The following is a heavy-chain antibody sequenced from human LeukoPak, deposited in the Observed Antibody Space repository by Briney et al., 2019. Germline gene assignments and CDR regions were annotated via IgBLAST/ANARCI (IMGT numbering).Heavy chain of an antibody. Sequence: GGSLRLSCAASGFTFSSYGMHWVRQAPGKGLEWVAVIWYDGSNKYYADSVKGRFTISRDNAKNSLYLQMNSLRAEDTAVYYCARPGYSGYDFHYWGQGTLVTVSS. J-gene: IGHJ4*02. CDR3: ARPGYSGYDFHY. D-gene: IGHD5-12*01. V-gene: IGHV3-33*03. CDR1: GFTFSSYG. CDR2: IWYDGSNK.